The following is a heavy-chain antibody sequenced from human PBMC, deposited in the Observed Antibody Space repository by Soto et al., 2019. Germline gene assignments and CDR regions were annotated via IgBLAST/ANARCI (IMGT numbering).Heavy chain of an antibody. CDR2: IYHSGST. D-gene: IGHD5-18*01. V-gene: IGHV4-30-2*01. J-gene: IGHJ4*02. Sequence: SETLSLTCAVSGGSISSGGYSWSWIRQPPGKGLEWIGYIYHSGSTYYNPSLKSRVTISVDRSKNQFSLKLSSVTAADTAVYYCASAIGTAMVFDYWGQGTLVTVSS. CDR1: GGSISSGGYS. CDR3: ASAIGTAMVFDY.